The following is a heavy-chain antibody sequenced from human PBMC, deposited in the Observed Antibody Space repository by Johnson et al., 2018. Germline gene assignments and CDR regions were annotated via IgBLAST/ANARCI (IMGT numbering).Heavy chain of an antibody. CDR3: ASVLGAGPTALCFDF. Sequence: VQLVQSGGGLVKXGGSLRLXCAASGFTFSSYSMNWVRQAPGKGLEWVSSISSSSSYIYYADSVKGRFTISRDSAKNSLSLQMYSLRVEVTAVSYCASVLGAGPTALCFDFWGRGTMVTVSS. J-gene: IGHJ3*01. D-gene: IGHD2-21*02. CDR2: ISSSSSYI. CDR1: GFTFSSYS. V-gene: IGHV3-21*01.